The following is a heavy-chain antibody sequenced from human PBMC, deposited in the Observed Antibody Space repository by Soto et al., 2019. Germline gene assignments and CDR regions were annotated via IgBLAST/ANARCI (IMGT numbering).Heavy chain of an antibody. V-gene: IGHV4-39*01. J-gene: IGHJ4*02. CDR1: GGSISSSSYY. Sequence: QLQLQESGPGLVKPSETLSLTCTVSGGSISSSSYYWGWIRQPPGKGLEWIGSIYYSGSTYYNPSLKIRVTISVDTSKNQFSLKLSSVTAADTAVYYCARLPHSGRLRGSCFFDYWGQGTLVTVSS. CDR3: ARLPHSGRLRGSCFFDY. CDR2: IYYSGST. D-gene: IGHD2-15*01.